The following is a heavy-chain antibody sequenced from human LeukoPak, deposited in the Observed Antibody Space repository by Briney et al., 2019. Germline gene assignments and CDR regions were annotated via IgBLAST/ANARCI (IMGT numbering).Heavy chain of an antibody. CDR1: GYTFTVYY. Sequence: ASVKVSCKASGYTFTVYYMHWVRQAPGQGLEWMGWISTYNGNTNYAQMLQGRVTMTTDTSTSTAYMELRSLRSDDTAVYYCARDRWAPGGRSGSIDYWGQGTLVTVSS. V-gene: IGHV1-18*04. CDR3: ARDRWAPGGRSGSIDY. J-gene: IGHJ4*02. D-gene: IGHD3-3*01. CDR2: ISTYNGNT.